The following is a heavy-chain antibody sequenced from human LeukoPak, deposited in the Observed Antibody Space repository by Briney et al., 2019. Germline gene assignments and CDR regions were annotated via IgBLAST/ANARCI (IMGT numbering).Heavy chain of an antibody. CDR2: ISSSSSYI. Sequence: PGGSLRLSCAASGYTFSSYSMNWVRRAPGKGLEWVSSISSSSSYIYYADSVKGRFTISRDNAKDSLYLQMNSLRAEDTAVYYCARLAAQDAFDIWGQGTMVTVSS. D-gene: IGHD6-25*01. CDR1: GYTFSSYS. J-gene: IGHJ3*02. V-gene: IGHV3-21*01. CDR3: ARLAAQDAFDI.